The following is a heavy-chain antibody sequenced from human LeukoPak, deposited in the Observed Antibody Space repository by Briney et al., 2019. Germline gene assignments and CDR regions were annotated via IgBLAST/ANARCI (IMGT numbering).Heavy chain of an antibody. CDR3: ARDWGIAAAEDY. J-gene: IGHJ4*02. D-gene: IGHD6-13*01. CDR1: GYSLSSGYY. Sequence: SETLSLTCTVSGYSLSSGYYWGWIRQPPGKGLEWIGSIYHSGSTYYNPSLKSRVTISVDTSKNQFSLKLSSVTAADTAVYYCARDWGIAAAEDYWGQGTLVTVSS. V-gene: IGHV4-38-2*02. CDR2: IYHSGST.